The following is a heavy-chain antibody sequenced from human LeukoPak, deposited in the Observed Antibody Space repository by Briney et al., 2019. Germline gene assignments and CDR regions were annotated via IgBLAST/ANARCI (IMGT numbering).Heavy chain of an antibody. CDR1: GFTFSSYW. Sequence: GGSLRLSCAASGFTFSSYWMSWVRQAPGRGLEWVANIKQDGSEIYYVDSVKGRFTISRDNAKNSLYLQMNSLRAEDTAVYHCARLGTAANGFDIWGQGTMVTVSS. D-gene: IGHD5-18*01. J-gene: IGHJ3*02. CDR3: ARLGTAANGFDI. V-gene: IGHV3-7*01. CDR2: IKQDGSEI.